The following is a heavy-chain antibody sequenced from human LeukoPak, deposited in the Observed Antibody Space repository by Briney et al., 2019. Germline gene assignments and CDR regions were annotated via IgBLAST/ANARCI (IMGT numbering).Heavy chain of an antibody. J-gene: IGHJ4*02. D-gene: IGHD6-19*01. CDR2: FDPEDGET. CDR1: GYTLTELS. CDR3: ATEYSSGWYLKY. V-gene: IGHV1-24*01. Sequence: ASVKVSCKVSGYTLTELSMHWVRQAPGKGLEWMGGFDPEDGETIYAQKFQGRVTMNEDTSTDTAYMELSSLRSEDTAVYYCATEYSSGWYLKYWGQGTLVTVSS.